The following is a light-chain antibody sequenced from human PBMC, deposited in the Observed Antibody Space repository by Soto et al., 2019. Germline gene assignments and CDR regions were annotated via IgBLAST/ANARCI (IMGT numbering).Light chain of an antibody. V-gene: IGKV3-11*01. CDR1: QSVSSY. CDR3: QQRT. Sequence: EIVLTQSPATLSLSPGERSTLSCRASQSVSSYLAWYQHKPGQAPRLLIYDASNRATGIPARFSGSGSGTDFTLTISSLEPEDFAVYYCQQRTFGQGTKVDI. J-gene: IGKJ1*01. CDR2: DAS.